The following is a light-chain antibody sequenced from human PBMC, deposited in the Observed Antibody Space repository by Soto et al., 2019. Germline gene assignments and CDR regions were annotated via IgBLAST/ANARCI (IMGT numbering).Light chain of an antibody. CDR3: QQYHSWPPRT. Sequence: EIVMTQSPTILSVSPGERATLSCRASQSVSSNLAWYQQKPGQAPRLLIYGVYTRAPGIPARFSGSGSGTEFTLTISSLQSEDFAGYYCQQYHSWPPRTFCQGTEVEIK. V-gene: IGKV3D-15*01. CDR2: GVY. CDR1: QSVSSN. J-gene: IGKJ1*01.